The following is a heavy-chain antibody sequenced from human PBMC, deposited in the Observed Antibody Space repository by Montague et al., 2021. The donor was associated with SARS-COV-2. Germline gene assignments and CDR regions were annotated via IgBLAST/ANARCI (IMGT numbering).Heavy chain of an antibody. D-gene: IGHD3-10*01. V-gene: IGHV4-34*01. CDR2: INHGGST. CDR1: GGSFSAYS. J-gene: IGHJ6*03. CDR3: ARLGDGVVPSPILGVGPYYSYYYIDV. Sequence: SXTLSLTCAVSGGSFSAYSWNWIRQSPGKGLEWIGEINHGGSTNYNPSLKSRVTISADTSKNQFSLKLTSVAAADTAVYYCARLGDGVVPSPILGVGPYYSYYYIDVWGKGTTVTVSS.